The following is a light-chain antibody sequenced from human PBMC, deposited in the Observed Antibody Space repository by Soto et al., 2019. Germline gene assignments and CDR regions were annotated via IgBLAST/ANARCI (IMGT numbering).Light chain of an antibody. CDR2: EVS. CDR3: SSYTSSSTLVV. CDR1: SSDIGAFNY. V-gene: IGLV2-14*01. J-gene: IGLJ2*01. Sequence: QSALTQPASVSGSPGQSITLSCTGTSSDIGAFNYVSWYQQHPGKAPKLIIYEVSNRPSGVSNRFSGSKSGNTASLTISGLQAEDEADYYCSSYTSSSTLVVLGAGTK.